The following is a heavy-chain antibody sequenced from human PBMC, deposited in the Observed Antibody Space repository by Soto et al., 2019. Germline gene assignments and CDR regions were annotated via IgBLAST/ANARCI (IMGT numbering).Heavy chain of an antibody. CDR3: ARGYYYGSGRYYILRQHQEPMDV. J-gene: IGHJ6*02. CDR1: GFTVSSNY. D-gene: IGHD3-10*01. Sequence: RLSCAASGFTVSSNYMSWVRQAPGKGLEWVSVIYSGGSTYYADSVKGRFTISRDNSKNTLYLQMNSLRAEDTAVYYCARGYYYGSGRYYILRQHQEPMDVWGQGTTVTVSS. V-gene: IGHV3-53*01. CDR2: IYSGGST.